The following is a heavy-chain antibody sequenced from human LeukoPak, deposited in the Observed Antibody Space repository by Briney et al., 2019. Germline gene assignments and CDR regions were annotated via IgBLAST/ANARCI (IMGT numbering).Heavy chain of an antibody. J-gene: IGHJ6*02. CDR3: AREDGSSSLYYYYGMDV. CDR1: GYTFTGYY. D-gene: IGHD6-6*01. Sequence: ASVKVSCKASGYTFTGYYMHWVRQAPGQGLEWMGWINPNSGGTNYAQKFQGRVTMTRDTSISTAYMELSRLRSDDTAVYYCAREDGSSSLYYYYGMDVWGQGTTVNVSS. CDR2: INPNSGGT. V-gene: IGHV1-2*02.